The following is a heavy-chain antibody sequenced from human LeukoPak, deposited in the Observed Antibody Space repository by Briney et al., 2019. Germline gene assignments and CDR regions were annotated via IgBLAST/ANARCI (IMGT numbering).Heavy chain of an antibody. CDR3: ARDPNGDYIGAFDM. V-gene: IGHV3-23*01. J-gene: IGHJ3*02. Sequence: GGSLRLSCTASGFTFSAYAMMWVRQAPGKGPEWVSAIRGGGTSEFYADSVKGRFRISRDNSKDTLFLQMNSLRAEDTAVYYCARDPNGDYIGAFDMWGPWTTVTVSS. CDR2: IRGGGTSE. CDR1: GFTFSAYA. D-gene: IGHD4-17*01.